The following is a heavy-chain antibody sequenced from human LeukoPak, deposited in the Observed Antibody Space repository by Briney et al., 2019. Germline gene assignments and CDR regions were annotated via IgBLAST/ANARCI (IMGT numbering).Heavy chain of an antibody. CDR1: GGSLSSWY. CDR3: APIYGDYSDFDS. Sequence: SETLSLTCAVYGGSLSSWYWSWVRQPPGKGLEWIGEMTHDGRTNYNPSLKSRVSMSVDTPKNQFSLKLSSVAAADTAVYYCAPIYGDYSDFDSWGQGTLVTVSS. D-gene: IGHD4-17*01. J-gene: IGHJ4*02. V-gene: IGHV4-34*01. CDR2: MTHDGRT.